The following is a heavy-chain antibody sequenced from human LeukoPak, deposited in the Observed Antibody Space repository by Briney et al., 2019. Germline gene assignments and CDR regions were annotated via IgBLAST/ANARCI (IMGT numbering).Heavy chain of an antibody. CDR2: INPNSGGT. CDR3: ARDRGIYSSSSFDY. J-gene: IGHJ4*02. CDR1: GYTFTGYY. D-gene: IGHD6-6*01. V-gene: IGHV1-2*02. Sequence: ASVKVSCKASGYTFTGYYMHWVRQAPGQGLEWMGWINPNSGGTNYAQKFQGRVTMTRDTSISTAYMELSRLRSDDTAVYYCARDRGIYSSSSFDYWGQGTLVTVSS.